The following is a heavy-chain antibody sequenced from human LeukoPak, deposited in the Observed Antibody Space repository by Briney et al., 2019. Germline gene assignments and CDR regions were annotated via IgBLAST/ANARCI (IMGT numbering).Heavy chain of an antibody. V-gene: IGHV3-30-3*01. Sequence: SGRSLRLSCAASGFTFSSYAMHWVRQAPGKGLEWVAVISYDGSNKYYADSVKGRFIISRDNSKNTLYLQMNSLRAEDTAVYYCARGPERTGVGTRYYYDMDVWGQGTTVTVSS. D-gene: IGHD2-8*01. CDR1: GFTFSSYA. J-gene: IGHJ6*02. CDR2: ISYDGSNK. CDR3: ARGPERTGVGTRYYYDMDV.